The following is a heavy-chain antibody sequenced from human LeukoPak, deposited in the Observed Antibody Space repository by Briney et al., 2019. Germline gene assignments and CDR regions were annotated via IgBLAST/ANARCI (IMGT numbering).Heavy chain of an antibody. V-gene: IGHV3-21*01. D-gene: IGHD3-22*01. CDR2: ISSSSSYI. J-gene: IGHJ3*02. CDR1: GFTFSSYS. CDR3: ARVRGGYYDSSGYRDAFDI. Sequence: GGSLRLSCAASGFTFSSYSMNWVRQAPGKGLEWVSSISSSSSYIYYADSVKGRFTISRDNAKNSLYLQMNSQRAEDTAVYYCARVRGGYYDSSGYRDAFDIWGQGTMVTVSS.